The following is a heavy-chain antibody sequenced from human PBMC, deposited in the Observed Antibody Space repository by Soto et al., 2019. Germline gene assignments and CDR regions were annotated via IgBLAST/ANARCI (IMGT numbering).Heavy chain of an antibody. Sequence: SETLSLTCTVSGGSISSSSYYWGWIRQPPGKGLEWIGSIYYSGSTYYNPSLKSRVTISVDTSKNQFSLKLSSVTAADTAVYYCVTPKYYYGSGSSFDYWGQGTLVTVSS. V-gene: IGHV4-39*01. J-gene: IGHJ4*02. CDR3: VTPKYYYGSGSSFDY. D-gene: IGHD3-10*01. CDR2: IYYSGST. CDR1: GGSISSSSYY.